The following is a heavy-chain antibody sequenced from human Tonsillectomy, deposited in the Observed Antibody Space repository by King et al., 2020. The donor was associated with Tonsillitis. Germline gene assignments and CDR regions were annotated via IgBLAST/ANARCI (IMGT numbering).Heavy chain of an antibody. CDR2: FYWNDDK. CDR3: AHTGFDDSSGYWPSPKYYFDY. V-gene: IGHV2-5*01. CDR1: GFSLSTSGVG. Sequence: QLTLKESGPTLVKPTQTLTLTCTFSGFSLSTSGVGVGWIRQPPGKALEWLSRFYWNDDKRYIPPLKSRFTIPKDTSKNQVVLTMTNMDPVDTATYYCAHTGFDDSSGYWPSPKYYFDYWGQGTLVTVSS. D-gene: IGHD3-22*01. J-gene: IGHJ4*02.